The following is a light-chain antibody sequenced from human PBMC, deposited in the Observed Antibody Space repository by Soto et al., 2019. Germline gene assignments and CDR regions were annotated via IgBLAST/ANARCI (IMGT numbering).Light chain of an antibody. V-gene: IGLV2-8*01. CDR2: EVT. CDR3: SSYAGSNNYV. J-gene: IGLJ1*01. Sequence: QSALTQPPSASGSPGQSVTISCTGTSSDVGAYNYVSWYQQHPGKAPKVMISEVTKRPSGVPDRFSGSKSGNTDSLTVSGLQAEDEADDDCSSYAGSNNYVFGTGTKVTVL. CDR1: SSDVGAYNY.